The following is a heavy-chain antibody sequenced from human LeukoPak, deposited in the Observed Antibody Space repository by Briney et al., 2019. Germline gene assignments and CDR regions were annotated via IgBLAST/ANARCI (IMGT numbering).Heavy chain of an antibody. CDR2: ISPGDSDT. CDR3: ARRYCGGDCYSWYFDY. V-gene: IGHV5-51*01. CDR1: GYSFTNYW. D-gene: IGHD2-21*02. Sequence: GESLKISCKGSGYSFTNYWIGWVRQMPGKGLEWMGIISPGDSDTRYSPSFQGQVTISADKSISTAYLQWSSLKASDTAMYYCARRYCGGDCYSWYFDYWGQGTLVTVSS. J-gene: IGHJ4*02.